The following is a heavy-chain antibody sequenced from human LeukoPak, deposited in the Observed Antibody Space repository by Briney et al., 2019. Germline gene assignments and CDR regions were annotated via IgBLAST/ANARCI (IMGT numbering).Heavy chain of an antibody. V-gene: IGHV3-23*01. D-gene: IGHD1/OR15-1a*01. J-gene: IGHJ4*02. CDR1: GITLSNYG. CDR2: ISGSGGST. CDR3: ARFLNNYTYADY. Sequence: GGSLRLSCAVSGITLSNYGMSWVRQAPGKGLEWVAGISGSGGSTNYADSAKGRFTISRDNAKNSLYLQMNSLRAEDTAMYYCARFLNNYTYADYWGQGTLVTVSS.